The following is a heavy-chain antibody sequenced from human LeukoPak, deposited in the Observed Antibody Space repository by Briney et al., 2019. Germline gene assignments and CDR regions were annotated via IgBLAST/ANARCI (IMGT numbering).Heavy chain of an antibody. CDR3: ARARYYDSSGYYFYYYYGMDV. Sequence: GGSLRLSCAASGFAFSSYAMSWVRQAPGKGLEWVSAISGSGGSTYYADSVKGRFTISRHNSKNTLYLQMNSLRAEDTAVYYCARARYYDSSGYYFYYYYGMDVWGQGTTVTVSS. V-gene: IGHV3-23*01. CDR1: GFAFSSYA. J-gene: IGHJ6*02. D-gene: IGHD3-22*01. CDR2: ISGSGGST.